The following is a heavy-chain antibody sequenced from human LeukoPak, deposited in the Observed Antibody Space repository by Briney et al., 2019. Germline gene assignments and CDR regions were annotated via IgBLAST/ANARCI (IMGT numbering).Heavy chain of an antibody. CDR1: GFTLSSYG. D-gene: IGHD4-23*01. Sequence: GGSLRLSCAASGFTLSSYGMHWVRQAPGKGLEWVAVISYAGSNKYYVDSVKGRFTISRDSSKNTLYLQMNSLRAEDTAVYYCAKDSLRWSYFYYGMDVWGQGTTVTVSS. CDR3: AKDSLRWSYFYYGMDV. CDR2: ISYAGSNK. J-gene: IGHJ6*02. V-gene: IGHV3-30*18.